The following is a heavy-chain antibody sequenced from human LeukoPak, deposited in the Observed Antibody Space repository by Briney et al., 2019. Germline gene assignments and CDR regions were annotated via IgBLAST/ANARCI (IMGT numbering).Heavy chain of an antibody. CDR2: IRSKAHGGTT. CDR1: GFTFGDYA. Sequence: GGSLRLSCTASGFTFGDYAMSWVRQAPGKGLEWVGFIRSKAHGGTTEYAASVKGRFTISRDDSKSIAYLQMNSLKTEDTAVYYCTRDSWAVPAAIYHSTGTPDNFDYWGQGTLVTVSS. CDR3: TRDSWAVPAAIYHSTGTPDNFDY. V-gene: IGHV3-49*04. D-gene: IGHD2-2*01. J-gene: IGHJ4*02.